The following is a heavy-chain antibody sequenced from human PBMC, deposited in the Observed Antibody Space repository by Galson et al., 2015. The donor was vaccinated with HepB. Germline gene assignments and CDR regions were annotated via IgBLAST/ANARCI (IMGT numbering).Heavy chain of an antibody. J-gene: IGHJ5*01. CDR2: IYPGDSDT. CDR3: ARKVGGRRRFDP. V-gene: IGHV5-51*01. Sequence: QSGAEVKKPGESLKISCKGSGYSFNTQWIAWVRQMPGKGLEWIGVIYPGDSDTNYSPSFQGHVTISVDKSITTAYLQWSRVKASDTAMYYCARKVGGRRRFDPRGRGTLFTGSS. D-gene: IGHD6-19*01. CDR1: GYSFNTQW.